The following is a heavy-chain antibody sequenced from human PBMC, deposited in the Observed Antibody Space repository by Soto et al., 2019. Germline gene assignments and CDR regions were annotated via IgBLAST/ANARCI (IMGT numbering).Heavy chain of an antibody. V-gene: IGHV4-34*01. CDR1: GGSFSGYY. D-gene: IGHD2-15*01. J-gene: IGHJ4*03. CDR3: ASRAYGGGFDI. Sequence: SETLSLTCTVFGGSFSGYYWSWIRQPPGKGLEGIGEINHSGSTNYNPSLKSRVAISVDTSKNQFSLKLSSVTAADTAVYYCASRAYGGGFDIWGQGTLVTVSS. CDR2: INHSGST.